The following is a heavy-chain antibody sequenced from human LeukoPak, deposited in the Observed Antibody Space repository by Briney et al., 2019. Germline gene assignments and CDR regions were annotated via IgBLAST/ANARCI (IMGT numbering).Heavy chain of an antibody. V-gene: IGHV4-31*02. Sequence: SETLSLTCTVSGGSISSGGYYWSWIRQLPGKGLEWIGYIYYSGSTYYNPSLKSRVTISIDTSKNQFSLKLSSVTAADTAVYYCARDGGYGSGSYYFDYWGQGTLVTVSS. J-gene: IGHJ4*02. D-gene: IGHD3-10*01. CDR2: IYYSGST. CDR3: ARDGGYGSGSYYFDY. CDR1: GGSISSGGYY.